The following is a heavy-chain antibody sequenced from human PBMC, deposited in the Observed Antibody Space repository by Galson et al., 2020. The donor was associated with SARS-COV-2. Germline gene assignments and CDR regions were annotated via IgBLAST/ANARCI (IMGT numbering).Heavy chain of an antibody. V-gene: IGHV4-34*01. J-gene: IGHJ4*02. CDR2: ITHSGSS. D-gene: IGHD4-17*01. Sequence: PSETLSLTCAVYGGSFNDYYWSWIRQPPGKGLEWIGGITHSGSSDYNPSLGGRATISVDTSKNQFSLRLSSVTAADTAVYYCARQGGYGDYGWLYWGQGTLVTVSS. CDR1: GGSFNDYY. CDR3: ARQGGYGDYGWLY.